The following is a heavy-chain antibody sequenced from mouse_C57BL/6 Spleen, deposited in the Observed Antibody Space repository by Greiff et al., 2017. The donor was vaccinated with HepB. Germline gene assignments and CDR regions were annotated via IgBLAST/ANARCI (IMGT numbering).Heavy chain of an antibody. CDR1: GYTFTSYW. J-gene: IGHJ2*01. Sequence: VQLQQPGAELVRPGSSVKLSCKASGYTFTSYWMHWVKQRPIQGLEWIGNIDPSDSETHYNQKFKDKATLTVDKSSSTAYMQLSSLTSEDSAVYYCARTGDGYSYYFDYWGQGTTLTVSS. D-gene: IGHD2-3*01. CDR2: IDPSDSET. V-gene: IGHV1-52*01. CDR3: ARTGDGYSYYFDY.